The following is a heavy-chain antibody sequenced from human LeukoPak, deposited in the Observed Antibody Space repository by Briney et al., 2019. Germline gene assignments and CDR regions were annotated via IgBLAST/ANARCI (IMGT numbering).Heavy chain of an antibody. CDR2: ISGSGGST. J-gene: IGHJ4*02. V-gene: IGHV3-23*01. CDR1: GFTFNSYA. D-gene: IGHD6-13*01. CDR3: AKDRAQQLVLDF. Sequence: GGSLRLSCAASGFTFNSYAMNWVRQAPGKGLEWVSVISGSGGSTDYADSVKGRFTISRDNSKNTLFLQMNSLRAEDTAVYYCAKDRAQQLVLDFWGQGTLVTVSS.